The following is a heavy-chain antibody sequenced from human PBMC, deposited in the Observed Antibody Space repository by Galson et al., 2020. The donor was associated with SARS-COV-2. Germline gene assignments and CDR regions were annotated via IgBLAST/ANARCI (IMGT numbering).Heavy chain of an antibody. V-gene: IGHV3-53*04. Sequence: TGGSLRLSCAASGFTVSSNYMSWVRQAPGKGLEWVSVIYSGGSTYYADSVKGRFTISRHNSKNTLYLQMNSLRAEDTAVYYCAGDSSGYHSGAFDYWGQGTLVTVSS. D-gene: IGHD3-22*01. CDR3: AGDSSGYHSGAFDY. J-gene: IGHJ4*02. CDR1: GFTVSSNY. CDR2: IYSGGST.